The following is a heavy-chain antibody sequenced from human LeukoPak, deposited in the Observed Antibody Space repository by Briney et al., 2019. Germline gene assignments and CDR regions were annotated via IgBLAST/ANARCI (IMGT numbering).Heavy chain of an antibody. Sequence: ASVKVSCKASGYTFTSYDINWVRQAPGQGLEWMGWMNPDSGNTGYAQKFQGRVTMTRNPSISTAYMELSSLRSEDTAVYYCAKRGYSYGDCDYWGQGTLVTVSS. CDR2: MNPDSGNT. D-gene: IGHD5-18*01. CDR3: AKRGYSYGDCDY. V-gene: IGHV1-8*01. J-gene: IGHJ4*02. CDR1: GYTFTSYD.